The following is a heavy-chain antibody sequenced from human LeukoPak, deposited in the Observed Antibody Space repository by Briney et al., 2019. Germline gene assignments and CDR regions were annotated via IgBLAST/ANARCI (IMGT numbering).Heavy chain of an antibody. Sequence: QAGGSLRLSCAAAGFTFSNSGMHWVRQAPGKGLECVAFIRYDGSNNYYGDSVKGRFTISRDNSKNPLYLQMNSLRAEDTGVYYCAKDNPLEEVPGLGPGHWGQGTLVTVSS. CDR1: GFTFSNSG. J-gene: IGHJ4*02. CDR2: IRYDGSNN. V-gene: IGHV3-30*02. CDR3: AKDNPLEEVPGLGPGH. D-gene: IGHD2-2*01.